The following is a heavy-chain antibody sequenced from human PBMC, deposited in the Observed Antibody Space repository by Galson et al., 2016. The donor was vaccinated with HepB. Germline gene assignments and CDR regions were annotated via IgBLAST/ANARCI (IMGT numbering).Heavy chain of an antibody. V-gene: IGHV4-31*01. J-gene: IGHJ3*02. CDR3: AIVTTVTTGHAFDI. CDR2: IYYSGST. CDR1: GGSISSTGYY. Sequence: TLSLTCTVSGGSISSTGYYWSWIRQHPGKGLEWIGYIYYSGSTYYNPSLKSLVTISVDTSKNQFSLKLSSVTAADTAVYYCAIVTTVTTGHAFDIWGQGTMVTVSS. D-gene: IGHD4-11*01.